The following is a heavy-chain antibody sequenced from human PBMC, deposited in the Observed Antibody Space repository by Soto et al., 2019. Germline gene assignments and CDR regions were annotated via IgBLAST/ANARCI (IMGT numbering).Heavy chain of an antibody. D-gene: IGHD2-21*01. V-gene: IGHV4-39*02. J-gene: IGHJ4*02. CDR2: IYYSGTT. CDR1: GGSIKMGGYY. Sequence: SETLSLTGTVSGGSIKMGGYYWGWIRQPPGKGLEWLATIYYSGTTYYNPSLKSRLTISVDTSKNHFSLELSSVTAADTAFYYCARLAYRDYSTWGQGTLVTVYS. CDR3: ARLAYRDYST.